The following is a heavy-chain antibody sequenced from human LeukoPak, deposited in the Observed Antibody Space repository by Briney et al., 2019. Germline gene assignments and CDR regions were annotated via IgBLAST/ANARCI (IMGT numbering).Heavy chain of an antibody. Sequence: GGSLRLSCAASGVTFSSYSMNWVRQAPGKGLEWVSYISSSSSTIYYADSVKGRFTISRDNAKNSLYLQMNSLRAEDTAVYYCARDLGQYYGTSDNWFDPWGQGTLVTVSS. D-gene: IGHD3-10*01. CDR1: GVTFSSYS. CDR3: ARDLGQYYGTSDNWFDP. V-gene: IGHV3-48*01. CDR2: ISSSSSTI. J-gene: IGHJ5*02.